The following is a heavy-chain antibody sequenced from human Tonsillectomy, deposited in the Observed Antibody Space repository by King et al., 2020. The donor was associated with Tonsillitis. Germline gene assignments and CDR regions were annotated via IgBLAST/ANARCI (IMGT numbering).Heavy chain of an antibody. D-gene: IGHD3-10*01. V-gene: IGHV4-59*01. CDR3: ARGEGGSGSYDY. J-gene: IGHJ4*02. CDR1: GGSISSYY. Sequence: PVLVPPSATLSLPCPVSGGSISSYYWTWIRQPPGKGLAWIGYIHYSGSTNYNPFLKSRVTLSVDTSKNQFSLKLSSVTAADTAVYYCARGEGGSGSYDYWGQGTLVTVSS. CDR2: IHYSGST.